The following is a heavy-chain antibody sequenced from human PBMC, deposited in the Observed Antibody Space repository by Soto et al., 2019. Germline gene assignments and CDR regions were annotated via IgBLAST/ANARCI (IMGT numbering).Heavy chain of an antibody. Sequence: GGSLRLSCAASGFTLSSYAMSWVREAPGTGLEWVSAISGSGGSTYYADSVKGRFTISRDNSKNTLYLQMNSLRAEDTAVYYCAKDYLAQTVAAPEGSDYWGQGTLVTVSS. V-gene: IGHV3-23*01. CDR1: GFTLSSYA. D-gene: IGHD6-19*01. J-gene: IGHJ4*02. CDR3: AKDYLAQTVAAPEGSDY. CDR2: ISGSGGST.